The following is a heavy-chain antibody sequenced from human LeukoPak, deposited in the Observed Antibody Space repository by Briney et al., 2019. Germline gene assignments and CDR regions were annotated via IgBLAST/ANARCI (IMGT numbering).Heavy chain of an antibody. CDR2: INHSGST. D-gene: IGHD2-15*01. Sequence: SETLSLTCAVYGGSFRGYYWSWIRQPPGKGLEWIGEINHSGSTNYNPSLKSRVTISVDTSKNQFSLKLSSVTAADTAVYYCARVPPWYCSGGSCYSRSVWFDPWGQGTLVTVSS. V-gene: IGHV4-34*01. J-gene: IGHJ5*02. CDR1: GGSFRGYY. CDR3: ARVPPWYCSGGSCYSRSVWFDP.